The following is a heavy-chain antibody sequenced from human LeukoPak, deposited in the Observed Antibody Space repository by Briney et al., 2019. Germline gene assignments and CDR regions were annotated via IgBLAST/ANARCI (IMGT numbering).Heavy chain of an antibody. V-gene: IGHV4-31*03. CDR2: IYYSGST. D-gene: IGHD2-8*01. J-gene: IGHJ5*02. Sequence: PSQTLSLTCTVSGGSISSGGYYWSWIRQHPGKGLEWIEYIYYSGSTYYNPSLKSRVTISVDTSKNQFSLKLSSVTAADTAVYYCAREDIVQEEFDRWGQGTLVTVSS. CDR3: AREDIVQEEFDR. CDR1: GGSISSGGYY.